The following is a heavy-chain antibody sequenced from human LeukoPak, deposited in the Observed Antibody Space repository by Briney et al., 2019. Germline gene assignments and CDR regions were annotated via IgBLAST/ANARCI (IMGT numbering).Heavy chain of an antibody. CDR1: GFTFSSYW. CDR3: AREGAPSGYDYHY. Sequence: GGSLRLSCAASGFTFSSYWMSWVRQAPGKGLEWVANIKQDGSEKYYVDSVKGRFTISRDNAKNSLYLQMNSLRAEDTAVYYCAREGAPSGYDYHYWGQGTLVTVSS. J-gene: IGHJ4*02. CDR2: IKQDGSEK. D-gene: IGHD5-12*01. V-gene: IGHV3-7*01.